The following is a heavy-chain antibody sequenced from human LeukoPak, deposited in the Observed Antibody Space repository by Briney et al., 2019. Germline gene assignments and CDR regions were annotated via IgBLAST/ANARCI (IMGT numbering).Heavy chain of an antibody. D-gene: IGHD3-10*01. CDR3: ARETGITMVRGVITPTGDYYYYMDV. CDR2: ISSSGSTI. V-gene: IGHV3-11*04. J-gene: IGHJ6*03. CDR1: GFTFSDYY. Sequence: GGSLRLSCAASGFTFSDYYMSWIRQAPGKGLEWVSYISSSGSTIYYADSVKGRFTISRDNAKNSLYLQMNSLRAEDTAVYYCARETGITMVRGVITPTGDYYYYMDVWGKGTTVTVSS.